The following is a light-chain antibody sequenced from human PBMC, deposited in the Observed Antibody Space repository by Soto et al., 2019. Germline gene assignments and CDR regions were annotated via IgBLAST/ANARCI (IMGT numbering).Light chain of an antibody. V-gene: IGLV2-14*01. J-gene: IGLJ1*01. CDR2: DVN. CDR1: SSDVGGYNY. CDR3: TSYTSSSTYV. Sequence: QCALTQPASVSGSPGQSITISCTGTSSDVGGYNYVSWYQQHPGKAPKLMIYDVNNRPSGVSNRFSGSKSGNTASLTISGLQAEDEADYYCTSYTSSSTYVFGTGTKLTVL.